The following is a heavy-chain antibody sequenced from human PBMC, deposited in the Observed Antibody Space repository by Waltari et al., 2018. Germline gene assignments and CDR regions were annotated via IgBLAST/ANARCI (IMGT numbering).Heavy chain of an antibody. CDR2: IIPILGIA. D-gene: IGHD2-2*01. V-gene: IGHV1-69*09. Sequence: QVQLVQSGAEVKKPGSSVKVSCKASGATFSSYARSWVRQAPGRGIEWMGRIIPILGIANYAQKFQGRVTITADKSTSTAYMELSSLRSEDTAVYYCARDPNIVVVPAAQGYWFDPWGQGTLVTVSS. CDR1: GATFSSYA. J-gene: IGHJ5*02. CDR3: ARDPNIVVVPAAQGYWFDP.